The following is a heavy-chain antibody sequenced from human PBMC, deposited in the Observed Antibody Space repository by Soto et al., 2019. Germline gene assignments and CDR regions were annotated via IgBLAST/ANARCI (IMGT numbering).Heavy chain of an antibody. CDR2: ISYDGSNK. V-gene: IGHV3-30-3*01. D-gene: IGHD4-4*01. CDR1: GFTFSSYA. J-gene: IGHJ2*01. Sequence: QVQLVESGGGVVQPGRSLRLSCAASGFTFSSYAMHWVRQAPGKGLEWVAVISYDGSNKYYADSVKGRFTISRDNSKNALDLQMNSLRLEDTAVYYCARHLWRDDYNWGYFDLWGRGTLVTVSS. CDR3: ARHLWRDDYNWGYFDL.